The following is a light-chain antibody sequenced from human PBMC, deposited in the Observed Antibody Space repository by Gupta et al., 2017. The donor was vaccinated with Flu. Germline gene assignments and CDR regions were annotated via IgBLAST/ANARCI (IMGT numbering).Light chain of an antibody. CDR3: QKYNSAPQT. J-gene: IGKJ4*01. V-gene: IGKV1-27*01. CDR1: QDIGSY. CDR2: AAS. Sequence: PSSLSASVGDRVTITCRASQDIGSYVAWYQQKAGKTPRLLIYAASSLQSGVPPRFDDSGSGSVFTLTISSLQPEDVATYYCQKYNSAPQTFGGGTKVEIK.